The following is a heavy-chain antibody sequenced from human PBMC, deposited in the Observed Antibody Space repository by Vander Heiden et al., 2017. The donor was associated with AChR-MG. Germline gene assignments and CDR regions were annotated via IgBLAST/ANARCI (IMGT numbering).Heavy chain of an antibody. V-gene: IGHV1-69*01. J-gene: IGHJ6*02. D-gene: IGHD5-12*01. CDR2: IIPIFGTA. Sequence: QVQLVQSGAEVKKPGSSVKVSCKASGGTFSSYAISWVRQAPGQGLEWMGGIIPIFGTANYAQKFQGRVTITADESTSTAYMELSSLRSEDTAVYYCARGDGDGYKKPRYGMDVWGQGTTVTVSS. CDR1: GGTFSSYA. CDR3: ARGDGDGYKKPRYGMDV.